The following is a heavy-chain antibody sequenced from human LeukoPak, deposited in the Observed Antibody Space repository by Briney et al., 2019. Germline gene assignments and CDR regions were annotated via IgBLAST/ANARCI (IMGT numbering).Heavy chain of an antibody. J-gene: IGHJ3*02. V-gene: IGHV4-59*01. CDR3: ARDAAADAFDT. CDR2: IYYSGST. D-gene: IGHD6-13*01. Sequence: SETLSLTCTVSGGSISSYYWSWIRQPPGNGLEWIGYIYYSGSTNYNPSLKCRVTISVDTSKNQFSLKLSSVTAADTAVYYCARDAAADAFDTWGQGTMVTVSS. CDR1: GGSISSYY.